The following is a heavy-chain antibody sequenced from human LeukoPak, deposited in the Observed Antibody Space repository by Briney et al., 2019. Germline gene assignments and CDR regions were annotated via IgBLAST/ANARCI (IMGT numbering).Heavy chain of an antibody. J-gene: IGHJ5*02. CDR1: GYTFTSYA. CDR2: INTNTGNP. CDR3: ARDRRGATPNWFDP. D-gene: IGHD1-26*01. V-gene: IGHV7-4-1*02. Sequence: ASVKVSCKASGYTFTSYAMNWVRQAPGQGLEWMGWINTNTGNPTYAQGFTGRFVFSLDTSLSTAYLQISSLKAEDTAVYYCARDRRGATPNWFDPWGQGTLVTVSS.